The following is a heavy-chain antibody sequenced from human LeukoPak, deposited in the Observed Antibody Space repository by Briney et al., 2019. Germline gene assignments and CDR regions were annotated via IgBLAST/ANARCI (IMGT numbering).Heavy chain of an antibody. V-gene: IGHV3-49*03. Sequence: GGSLRLSCTASGFTFGDYAMSWFRQAPGKGLEWVGFIRSKAYGGTTEYAASVKGRFTISRDDSKSIAYLQMNSLRAEDTAVYYCARQSWGQNYYMDVWGKGTTVTVSS. CDR1: GFTFGDYA. J-gene: IGHJ6*03. D-gene: IGHD3-16*01. CDR2: IRSKAYGGTT. CDR3: ARQSWGQNYYMDV.